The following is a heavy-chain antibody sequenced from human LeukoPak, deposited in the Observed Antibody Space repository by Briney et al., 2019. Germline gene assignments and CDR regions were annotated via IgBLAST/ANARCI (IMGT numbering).Heavy chain of an antibody. V-gene: IGHV3-48*04. Sequence: GSLRLSCAASGFTFSSYSMNWVRQAPGKGLEWVSYISSSSSTIYYADSVKGRFTISRDNAKNSLYLQMNSLRAEDTAVYYCARGVYVWGSYRYTRVGEDYFDYWGQGTLVTVSS. CDR1: GFTFSSYS. CDR3: ARGVYVWGSYRYTRVGEDYFDY. J-gene: IGHJ4*02. CDR2: ISSSSSTI. D-gene: IGHD3-16*02.